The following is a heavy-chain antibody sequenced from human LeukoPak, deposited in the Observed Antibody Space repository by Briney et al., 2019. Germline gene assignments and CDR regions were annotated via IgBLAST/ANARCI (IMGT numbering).Heavy chain of an antibody. CDR3: ARSNYYDRCPFDY. J-gene: IGHJ4*02. D-gene: IGHD3-22*01. CDR2: IIPILGIA. V-gene: IGHV1-69*04. CDR1: GGTFSSYA. Sequence: SVKVSCKASGGTFSSYAISWVRQAPGQGLEWMGRIIPILGIANYAQKFQGRVTITADKSTSTAYMELSSLRSEDTAVYYCARSNYYDRCPFDYWGQGTLVTVSS.